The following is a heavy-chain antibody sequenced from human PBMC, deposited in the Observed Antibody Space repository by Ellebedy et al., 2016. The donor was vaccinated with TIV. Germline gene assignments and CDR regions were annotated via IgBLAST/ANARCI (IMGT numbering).Heavy chain of an antibody. CDR2: INQDGSAE. CDR3: ARHSCPNGICLPD. V-gene: IGHV3-7*01. CDR1: GFTFSSYW. Sequence: PGGSLRLSCVVSGFTFSSYWMSWVRQAPGKGLEWVANINQDGSAEYYVDSVKGRFTISRDNAKNSLYLQMNSLRAEDTAVYYGARHSCPNGICLPDWGQGTLVTVPS. D-gene: IGHD2-8*01. J-gene: IGHJ4*02.